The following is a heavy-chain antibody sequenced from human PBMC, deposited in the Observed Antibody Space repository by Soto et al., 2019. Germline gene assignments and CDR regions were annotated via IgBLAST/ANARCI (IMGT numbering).Heavy chain of an antibody. Sequence: LLTXSHTCTVAGGTSISYGGSWIRKPPGKGLEWIGSIYYSGSTYYNPSLKGRVTISVDTSKNQFSLKLSSVTAADTAVYYCARTYDSRGYYYAWWFDPWGQGTLVTVSS. CDR2: IYYSGST. V-gene: IGHV4-59*05. CDR1: GGTSISYG. CDR3: ARTYDSRGYYYAWWFDP. J-gene: IGHJ5*02. D-gene: IGHD3-22*01.